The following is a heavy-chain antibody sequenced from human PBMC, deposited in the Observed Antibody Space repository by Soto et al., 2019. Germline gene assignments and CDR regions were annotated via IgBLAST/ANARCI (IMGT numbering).Heavy chain of an antibody. CDR1: GYTFTSYG. CDR2: ISAYNGNT. D-gene: IGHD3-10*01. J-gene: IGHJ4*02. CDR3: ASSMVRGVNGVDY. Sequence: QVQLVQSGAEVKKPGASVKVSCKASGYTFTSYGISWVRQAPGQGLEWMGWISAYNGNTNYAQKFQGRVTITADKSTSTAYMELSSLRSEDTAVYYCASSMVRGVNGVDYWGQGTLVTVSS. V-gene: IGHV1-18*01.